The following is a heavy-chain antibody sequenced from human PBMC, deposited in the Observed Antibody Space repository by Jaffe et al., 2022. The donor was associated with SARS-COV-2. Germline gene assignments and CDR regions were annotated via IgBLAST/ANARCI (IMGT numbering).Heavy chain of an antibody. CDR1: GYTFTGYY. J-gene: IGHJ6*02. D-gene: IGHD2-15*01. V-gene: IGHV1-2*06. Sequence: QVQLVQSGAEVKKPGASVKVSCKASGYTFTGYYMHWVRQAPGQGLEWMGRINPNSGGTNYAQKFQGRVTMTRDTSISTAYMELSRLRSDDTAVYYCARDKRIGWRQVYYYYGMDVWGQGTTVTVSS. CDR2: INPNSGGT. CDR3: ARDKRIGWRQVYYYYGMDV.